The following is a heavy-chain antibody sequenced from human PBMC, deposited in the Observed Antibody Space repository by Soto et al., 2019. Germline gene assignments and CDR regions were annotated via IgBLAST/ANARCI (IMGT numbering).Heavy chain of an antibody. CDR1: GFTFGSCA. Sequence: GGSLRLSCAASGFTFGSCAMGWVRQAPGEGLEWVSDIIDSGGSTYYADSVKGRFTISRDNSKSTLYLQMNSLRAEDTALYYCAKGRRYYYYYGVDVWGQGTTVSVSS. CDR3: AKGRRYYYYYGVDV. CDR2: IIDSGGST. J-gene: IGHJ6*02. V-gene: IGHV3-23*01.